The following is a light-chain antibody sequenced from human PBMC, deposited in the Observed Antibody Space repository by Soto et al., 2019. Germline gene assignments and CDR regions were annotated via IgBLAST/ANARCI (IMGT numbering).Light chain of an antibody. CDR2: GAS. V-gene: IGKV3-20*01. J-gene: IGKJ1*01. CDR3: QQAYDIPRT. Sequence: EIVLTQSPGTLSLSPGERATLSCRASQSVRSTYLAWYQQKPGQAPRLLIYGASSRATGIPDRFSGSGSGTDFTLTISRLDPEDFAVYYCQQAYDIPRTFGQ. CDR1: QSVRSTY.